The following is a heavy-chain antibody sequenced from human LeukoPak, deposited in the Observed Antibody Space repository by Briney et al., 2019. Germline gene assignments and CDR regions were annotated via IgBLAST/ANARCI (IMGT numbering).Heavy chain of an antibody. CDR3: AADSYVSGSYYRLFY. Sequence: PGGSLRLSCAASRFTFSSYSMNWVRQAPGKGLEWVSSISSSGSYIYYADSVKGRFTISRDNAKNSLYLQMNNLRAEDTAIYYCAADSYVSGSYYRLFYWGQGTLVTVSS. V-gene: IGHV3-21*01. J-gene: IGHJ4*02. CDR2: ISSSGSYI. CDR1: RFTFSSYS. D-gene: IGHD3-10*01.